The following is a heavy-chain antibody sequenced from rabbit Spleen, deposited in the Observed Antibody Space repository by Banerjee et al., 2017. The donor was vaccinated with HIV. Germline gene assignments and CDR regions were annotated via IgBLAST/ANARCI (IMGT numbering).Heavy chain of an antibody. CDR1: GLDFSTYG. Sequence: EESGGDLVKPGASLTLTCTASGLDFSTYGVSWVHQAPGKGLEWIGYIDPVFGFTNYANSVKGRFTISRDNAQNTVFLQMTSLTAADTATYFCARDLAGVIGWNFGWWGPGTLVTVS. J-gene: IGHJ4*01. CDR3: ARDLAGVIGWNFGW. D-gene: IGHD4-1*01. CDR2: IDPVFGFT. V-gene: IGHV1S47*01.